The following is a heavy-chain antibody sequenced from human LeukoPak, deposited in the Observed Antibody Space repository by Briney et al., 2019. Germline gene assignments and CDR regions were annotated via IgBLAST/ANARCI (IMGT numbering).Heavy chain of an antibody. CDR2: INHSRST. CDR1: GGSFSGYY. D-gene: IGHD3-9*01. V-gene: IGHV4-34*01. CDR3: AISLRHSMDV. Sequence: PSETLSLTCAVYGGSFSGYYWSWIRQPPGKGLEWIGEINHSRSTNYNPSLKSRVTISVDTSKNQFSLKLSSVTAADTAVYYCAISLRHSMDVWDQGTTVTVSS. J-gene: IGHJ6*02.